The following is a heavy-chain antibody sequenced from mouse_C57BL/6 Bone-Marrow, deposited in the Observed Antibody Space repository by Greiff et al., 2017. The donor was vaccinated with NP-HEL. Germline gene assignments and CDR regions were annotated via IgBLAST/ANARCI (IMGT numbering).Heavy chain of an antibody. V-gene: IGHV1-64*01. CDR3: ARRSPYLLPHCFDY. D-gene: IGHD1-1*01. J-gene: IGHJ2*01. CDR1: GYTFTSYW. Sequence: QVQLQQPGAELVKPGASVKLSCKASGYTFTSYWMHWVKQRPGQGLEWIGMIHPNSGSTNYNEKFKSKATLTVDKSSSTAYMQLSSLTSEDSAVYYCARRSPYLLPHCFDYWGQGTTLTVSS. CDR2: IHPNSGST.